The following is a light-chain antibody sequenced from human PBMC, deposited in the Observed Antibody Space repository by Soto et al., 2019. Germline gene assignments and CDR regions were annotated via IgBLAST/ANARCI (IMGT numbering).Light chain of an antibody. J-gene: IGKJ2*01. Sequence: EIVLTQTPGTLSLSPGERATLSCRASQSVTSSHLAWYQQKPGQAPRLLIYGASTRATGIPDRFSGSGSDTDFSLTIRRLDPEDFAMYYCLLYFGPDRYTFGPGTKVQIK. V-gene: IGKV3-20*01. CDR1: QSVTSSH. CDR3: LLYFGPDRYT. CDR2: GAS.